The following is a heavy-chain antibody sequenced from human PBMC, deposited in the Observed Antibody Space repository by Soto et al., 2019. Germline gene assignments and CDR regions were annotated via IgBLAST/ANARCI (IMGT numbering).Heavy chain of an antibody. J-gene: IGHJ3*02. D-gene: IGHD3-3*01. Sequence: PSETLSLTCTVSGGSISSYYWSWIRQPPGKGLEWIGYIYYSGSTNYNPSLKSRVTISVDTSKNQFSLKLSSVTAADTAVYYCARGRITIFGVPFDIWGQGTMVTVSS. CDR2: IYYSGST. V-gene: IGHV4-59*01. CDR3: ARGRITIFGVPFDI. CDR1: GGSISSYY.